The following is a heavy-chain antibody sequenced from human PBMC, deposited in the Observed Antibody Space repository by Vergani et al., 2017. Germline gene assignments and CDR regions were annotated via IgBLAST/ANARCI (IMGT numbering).Heavy chain of an antibody. CDR1: GGSISSYY. D-gene: IGHD6-13*01. J-gene: IGHJ5*02. CDR3: ARGLYSSSWNGWFDP. CDR2: IYYSGST. V-gene: IGHV4-59*01. Sequence: QVQLQESGPGLVKPSETLSLTCTVSGGSISSYYWSWIRQPPGKGLEWIGYIYYSGSTNYNPSLKSRVTISVDTSKNQFSLKLSSVTAADTAVYYCARGLYSSSWNGWFDPWGHGTLVTVSS.